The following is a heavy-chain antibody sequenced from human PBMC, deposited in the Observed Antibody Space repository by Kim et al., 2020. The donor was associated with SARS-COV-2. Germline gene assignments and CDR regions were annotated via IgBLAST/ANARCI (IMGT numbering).Heavy chain of an antibody. V-gene: IGHV4-4*02. J-gene: IGHJ4*02. CDR3: AGGITIFGVVITFDY. Sequence: PSLKRRVTISVEQSKNQFSLKLSSVTAADSVVYYCAGGITIFGVVITFDYWGQGTLVTVSS. D-gene: IGHD3-3*01.